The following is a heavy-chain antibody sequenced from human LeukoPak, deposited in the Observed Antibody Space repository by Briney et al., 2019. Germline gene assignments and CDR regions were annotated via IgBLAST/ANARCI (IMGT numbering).Heavy chain of an antibody. CDR1: GYTFTVYY. J-gene: IGHJ4*02. D-gene: IGHD5-24*01. V-gene: IGHV1-2*02. CDR2: INPNSGGT. CDR3: ARAEMATIDYFDY. Sequence: ASVKVSCKASGYTFTVYYMHWVRQAPGQGLEWMGCINPNSGGTNYAQKFQGRVTMTRNTSISTAYMALSRLRSDDTAVYYCARAEMATIDYFDYWGQGTLVPVSS.